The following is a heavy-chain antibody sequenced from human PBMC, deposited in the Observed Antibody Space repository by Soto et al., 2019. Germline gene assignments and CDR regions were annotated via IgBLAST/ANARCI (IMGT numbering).Heavy chain of an antibody. Sequence: PGWSLRLSCAASGFSFGTLAMSWVRQAPGKGLEWVSFISGSGDITSYADPVKGRFTISRDTSENMLYLQMNSLRLEDTAIYYCAKLRYYDFWSGENWFDPWGQGTLVTVSS. D-gene: IGHD3-3*01. CDR3: AKLRYYDFWSGENWFDP. CDR2: ISGSGDIT. J-gene: IGHJ5*02. CDR1: GFSFGTLA. V-gene: IGHV3-23*01.